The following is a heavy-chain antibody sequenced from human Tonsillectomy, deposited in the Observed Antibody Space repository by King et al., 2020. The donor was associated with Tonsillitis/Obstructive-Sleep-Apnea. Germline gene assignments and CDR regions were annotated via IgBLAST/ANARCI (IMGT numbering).Heavy chain of an antibody. D-gene: IGHD3-3*02. CDR1: GFTFSSYW. V-gene: IGHV3-74*01. Sequence: VQLVESGGGLVQPGGSLRLSCAASGFTFSSYWMHWVRQAPGKGLVWVSRTNSDGSSTSHADSVRGRFTNSRVNAKNTLYLQMNSLRAEDTAVYYCARDIFADAFDIWGQGTMVTVSS. CDR2: TNSDGSST. J-gene: IGHJ3*02. CDR3: ARDIFADAFDI.